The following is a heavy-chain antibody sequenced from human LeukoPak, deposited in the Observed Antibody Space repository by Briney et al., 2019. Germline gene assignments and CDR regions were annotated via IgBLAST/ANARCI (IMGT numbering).Heavy chain of an antibody. CDR1: GDSISSYY. D-gene: IGHD2-15*01. J-gene: IGHJ3*02. CDR3: ARVGYCSGGSCQKRVAFDI. V-gene: IGHV4-59*01. CDR2: IYYSGST. Sequence: SETLSLTCTVSGDSISSYYWSWIRQPPGKGLEWIGYIYYSGSTNYNPSLKSRVTISVDTSKNQFSLKLSSVTAADTAVYYCARVGYCSGGSCQKRVAFDIWGQGTMVTVSS.